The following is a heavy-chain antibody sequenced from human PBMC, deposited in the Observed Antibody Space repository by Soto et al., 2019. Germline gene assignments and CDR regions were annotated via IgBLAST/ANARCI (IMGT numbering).Heavy chain of an antibody. CDR3: AERLEDIWGSYDPDAFDI. Sequence: SETLSLTCTVSGGSISSSSYYWGWSRQPPGKGLEWIGSIYYSGSTYYNPSLKSRVTISVDTSKNQFSLKLSSVTAADTAVYYCAERLEDIWGSYDPDAFDIWGQGTMVTVSS. J-gene: IGHJ3*02. V-gene: IGHV4-39*01. CDR1: GGSISSSSYY. D-gene: IGHD3-16*01. CDR2: IYYSGST.